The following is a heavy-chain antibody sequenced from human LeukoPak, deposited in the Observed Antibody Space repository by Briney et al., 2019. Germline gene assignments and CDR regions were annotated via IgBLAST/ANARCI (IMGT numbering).Heavy chain of an antibody. V-gene: IGHV3-9*01. D-gene: IGHD3-16*01. CDR2: ISWNSGSI. J-gene: IGHJ4*02. Sequence: PGGSLRLSCAASGFTFDDYAMHWVRQAPGKGLEWVSGISWNSGSIGYADSVKGRFTISRDNSKNTLYLQMNSLRAEDTAVYYCAKVSRHDGFDYWGQGTLVTVSS. CDR3: AKVSRHDGFDY. CDR1: GFTFDDYA.